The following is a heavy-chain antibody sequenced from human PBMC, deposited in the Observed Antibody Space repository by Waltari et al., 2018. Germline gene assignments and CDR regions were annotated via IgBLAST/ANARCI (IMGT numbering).Heavy chain of an antibody. J-gene: IGHJ4*02. V-gene: IGHV3-7*01. Sequence: EVQLVESGGGLVQPGGSLRLSCAASGFTFSSYWMSWVRQAPGKGLEWVANIKQDGSEKYYVDCVKGRFTISRDNAKNSLYLQMNSLRAEDTAVYYCAREKYGITMIVVAFDYWGQGTLVTVSS. CDR2: IKQDGSEK. D-gene: IGHD3-22*01. CDR1: GFTFSSYW. CDR3: AREKYGITMIVVAFDY.